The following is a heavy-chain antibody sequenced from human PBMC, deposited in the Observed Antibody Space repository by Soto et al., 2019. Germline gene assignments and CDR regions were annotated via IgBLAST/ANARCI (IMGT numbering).Heavy chain of an antibody. D-gene: IGHD1-1*01. CDR1: GFTFSSYS. Sequence: PGGSLRLSCAASGFTFSSYSMNWVRQAPGKGLGWVSSISSSSSYIYYADSVKGRFTISRDNAKNSLYLQMNSLRVEDTAVYYCARDVDTTSHLNWFDPWGQGVMVTVSS. J-gene: IGHJ5*02. CDR2: ISSSSSYI. CDR3: ARDVDTTSHLNWFDP. V-gene: IGHV3-21*01.